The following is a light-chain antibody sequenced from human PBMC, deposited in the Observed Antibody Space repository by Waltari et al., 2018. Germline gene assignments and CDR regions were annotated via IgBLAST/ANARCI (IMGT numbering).Light chain of an antibody. J-gene: IGKJ1*01. V-gene: IGKV1-5*01. CDR1: QSVSSW. Sequence: DIQMTQSPSTLSASVGDRVTITCRASQSVSSWLAWYQQKPGRAPKLLIYEASSLEGGVPSRFSGSGSGTEFTLTISSLQPDDLATYYCQQYNSHSTWTFGQGTKVEI. CDR2: EAS. CDR3: QQYNSHSTWT.